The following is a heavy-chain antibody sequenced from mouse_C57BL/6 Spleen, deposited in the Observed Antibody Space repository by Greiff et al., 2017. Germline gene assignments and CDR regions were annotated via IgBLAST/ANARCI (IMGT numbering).Heavy chain of an antibody. Sequence: QVQLRQPGAELVMPGASVKLSCKASGYTFTSYWMHWVKQRPGQGLEWIGEIDPSDSYTNYNQKFKGKSTLTVDKSSSTAYMQLSSLTSEDSAVYYCALYYGSSHFDYWGQGTTLTVSS. CDR2: IDPSDSYT. J-gene: IGHJ2*01. CDR1: GYTFTSYW. D-gene: IGHD1-1*01. CDR3: ALYYGSSHFDY. V-gene: IGHV1-69*01.